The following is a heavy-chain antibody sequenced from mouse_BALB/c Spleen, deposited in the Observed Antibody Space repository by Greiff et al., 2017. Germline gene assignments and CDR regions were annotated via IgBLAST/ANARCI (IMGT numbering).Heavy chain of an antibody. D-gene: IGHD1-1*01. CDR3: ARIAVAPHWYFDV. CDR1: GYSITSGYY. Sequence: EVKLVESGPGLVKPSQSLSLTCSVTGYSITSGYYWNWIRQFPGNKLEWMGYISYDGSNNYNPSLKNRISITRDTSKNQFFLKLNSVTTEDTATYYCARIAVAPHWYFDVWGAGTTVTVSS. J-gene: IGHJ1*01. CDR2: ISYDGSN. V-gene: IGHV3-6*02.